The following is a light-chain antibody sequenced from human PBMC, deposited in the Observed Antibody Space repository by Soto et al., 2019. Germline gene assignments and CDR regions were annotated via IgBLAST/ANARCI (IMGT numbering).Light chain of an antibody. J-gene: IGKJ3*01. CDR2: AAS. CDR3: QQYDGLSAFT. Sequence: DIQMTQSPSSLSASVGDRVTITCQASQDISNYLNWYQQKPGKAPKILIYAASNLETGVPSRFRGSGSGTEFTFTISSLQPEDFATYYCQQYDGLSAFTFGPGTKVQIK. CDR1: QDISNY. V-gene: IGKV1-33*01.